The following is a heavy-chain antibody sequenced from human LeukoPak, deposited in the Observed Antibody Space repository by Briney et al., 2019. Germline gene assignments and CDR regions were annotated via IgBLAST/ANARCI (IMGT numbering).Heavy chain of an antibody. V-gene: IGHV3-74*01. CDR2: INSDGSNT. D-gene: IGHD2-21*02. J-gene: IGHJ4*02. Sequence: GGSLRLSCAASGFTFSSYWMHWVRQAPGKGLVWVSRINSDGSNTSYADSVKGRFTISRDNAKNTLYLQMNSLRAEDTAVYYCAKLHNGGDGGGYWGQGTLVTVSS. CDR3: AKLHNGGDGGGY. CDR1: GFTFSSYW.